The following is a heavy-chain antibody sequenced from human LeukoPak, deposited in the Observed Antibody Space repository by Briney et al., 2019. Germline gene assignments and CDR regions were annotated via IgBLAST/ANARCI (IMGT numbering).Heavy chain of an antibody. CDR3: ARRITMVRGVIISGAFDI. CDR1: GYSISSGYY. D-gene: IGHD3-10*01. Sequence: SETLSLTCTVSGYSISSGYYWGWIRQPPGKGLEWIGSIYHSGSTYYNPSLKSRVTMSVDTSKNQFSLKLSSVTAADTAVYYCARRITMVRGVIISGAFDIWGQGTMVTVSS. J-gene: IGHJ3*02. CDR2: IYHSGST. V-gene: IGHV4-38-2*02.